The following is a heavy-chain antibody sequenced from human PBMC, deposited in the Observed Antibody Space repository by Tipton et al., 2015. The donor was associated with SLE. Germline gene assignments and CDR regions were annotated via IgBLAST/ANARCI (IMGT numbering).Heavy chain of an antibody. CDR3: ARGFLYDGFQV. CDR2: VFVSGDT. D-gene: IGHD2-2*02. Sequence: LRLSCSLSGASISGGSYFWTWIRHPAGKSLEWIGRVFVSGDTNYNPSVKSRVTISVDTSQNQFSLRLSSVTPEDTAVYYCARGFLYDGFQVWGQGTLVTVSS. V-gene: IGHV4-61*02. J-gene: IGHJ1*01. CDR1: GASISGGSYF.